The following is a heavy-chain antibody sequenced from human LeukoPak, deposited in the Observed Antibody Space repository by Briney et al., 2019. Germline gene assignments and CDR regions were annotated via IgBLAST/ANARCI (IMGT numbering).Heavy chain of an antibody. V-gene: IGHV1-69*01. CDR1: GGTFSSYA. D-gene: IGHD6-13*01. CDR3: VSSSWYEGAFDY. Sequence: SVKVSCKAFGGTFSSYAISWVRQAPGQGLEWMGGIIPIFGTANYAQKFQGRVTITADESTSTAYMELSSLRSEDTAVYYCVSSSWYEGAFDYWGQGTLVTVSS. CDR2: IIPIFGTA. J-gene: IGHJ4*02.